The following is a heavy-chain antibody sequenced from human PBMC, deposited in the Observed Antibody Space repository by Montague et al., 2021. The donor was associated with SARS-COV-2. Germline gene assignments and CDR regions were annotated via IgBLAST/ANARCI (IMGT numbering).Heavy chain of an antibody. J-gene: IGHJ4*02. D-gene: IGHD3-10*01. CDR2: ISSSGSTI. Sequence: SLRLSCAASGFTFRTYEMNWVRQAPGKGLEWVSYISSSGSTIYYADSVKGRFTISRDNAKNSLYLRMNSLRAEDTAVYYCARDGRFGELDYWGQGTLVTVST. CDR1: GFTFRTYE. V-gene: IGHV3-48*03. CDR3: ARDGRFGELDY.